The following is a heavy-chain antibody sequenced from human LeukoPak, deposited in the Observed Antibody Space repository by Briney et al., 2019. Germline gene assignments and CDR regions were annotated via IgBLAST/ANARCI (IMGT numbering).Heavy chain of an antibody. CDR3: AKRGFHYSILEY. Sequence: GGSLRLSCAASGFSLRSYGMHWVRQAPGKGLEWVAFIRFDGSNNYYADSVKGRFAISRDTSKNTLYLQMNSLRAEDTAVYYCAKRGFHYSILEYWGQGTLVTVSS. CDR1: GFSLRSYG. J-gene: IGHJ4*02. V-gene: IGHV3-30*02. CDR2: IRFDGSNN. D-gene: IGHD3-16*02.